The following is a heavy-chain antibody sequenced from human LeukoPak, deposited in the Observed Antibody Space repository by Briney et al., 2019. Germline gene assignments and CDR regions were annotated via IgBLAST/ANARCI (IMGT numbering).Heavy chain of an antibody. V-gene: IGHV3-7*01. D-gene: IGHD6-6*01. Sequence: GGSLRLSCAASGFTVSSNYMTWVRQAPGKGLEWVANIKQDGSVKYYVDSVKGRFTISRDNAKNSLYVQMNSLRAEDTAVYFCARIGYSSSSLDYWGQGTLVTVSS. CDR1: GFTVSSNY. CDR3: ARIGYSSSSLDY. CDR2: IKQDGSVK. J-gene: IGHJ4*02.